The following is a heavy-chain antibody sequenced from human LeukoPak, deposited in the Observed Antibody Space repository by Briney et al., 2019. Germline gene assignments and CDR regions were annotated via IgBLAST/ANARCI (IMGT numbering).Heavy chain of an antibody. CDR3: AIGVMGTSRGGRRQTYYYYGMDV. D-gene: IGHD1-7*01. Sequence: SETLSLTCTVSGASISSSSYHWGWIRQPPGKGLEWIGNIYYSGSTNYNPSLKSRLGISLDTSNNQFSLKLSSVTAADTAMYYCAIGVMGTSRGGRRQTYYYYGMDVWGQGTTVTVSS. CDR2: IYYSGST. J-gene: IGHJ6*02. CDR1: GASISSSSYH. V-gene: IGHV4-39*07.